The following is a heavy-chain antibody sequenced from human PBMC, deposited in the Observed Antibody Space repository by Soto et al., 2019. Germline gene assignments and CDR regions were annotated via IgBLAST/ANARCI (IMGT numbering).Heavy chain of an antibody. V-gene: IGHV4-30-4*01. Sequence: QVQLQESGPGLVKPSQTLSLTCTVSGASITSDDYFWGWLRQPPGQGLEWTAFFYYTGSTYSNPSLKRRETVSVDTAKSQCSLRLLSVPAAESAVYYCARGSMSRGGLSLDVWGQWIKVTVSS. D-gene: IGHD3-10*01. CDR1: GASITSDDYF. J-gene: IGHJ6*02. CDR3: ARGSMSRGGLSLDV. CDR2: FYYTGST.